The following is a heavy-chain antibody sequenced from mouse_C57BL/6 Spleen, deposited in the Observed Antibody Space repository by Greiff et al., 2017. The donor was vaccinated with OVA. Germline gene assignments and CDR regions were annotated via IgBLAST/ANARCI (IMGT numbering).Heavy chain of an antibody. D-gene: IGHD1-1*01. V-gene: IGHV1-80*01. CDR2: IYPGDGDT. J-gene: IGHJ2*01. CDR1: GYAFSSYW. Sequence: VQLQQSGAELVKPGASVKISCKASGYAFSSYWMNWVKQRPGKGLEWIGQIYPGDGDTNYNGKFKGKATLTVDKSSSTAYMQLSSLTSEDSAVYFCARSGFITTVVATDYWGQGTTLTVSS. CDR3: ARSGFITTVVATDY.